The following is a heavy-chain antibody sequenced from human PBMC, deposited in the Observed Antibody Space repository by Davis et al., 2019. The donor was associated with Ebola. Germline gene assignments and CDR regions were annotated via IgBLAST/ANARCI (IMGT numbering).Heavy chain of an antibody. J-gene: IGHJ4*02. Sequence: PSETLSLTCTVSGGSIRSSTYYWGWIRQPPGKGLEWIGSIYYSGSTFYNPSLKSRITISVDTSKNHFSLNLRSVTAADTAVYHCARHQGSWSFYYVDYWGQGTLVTVSS. CDR1: GGSIRSSTYY. V-gene: IGHV4-39*01. CDR2: IYYSGST. CDR3: ARHQGSWSFYYVDY. D-gene: IGHD3-10*01.